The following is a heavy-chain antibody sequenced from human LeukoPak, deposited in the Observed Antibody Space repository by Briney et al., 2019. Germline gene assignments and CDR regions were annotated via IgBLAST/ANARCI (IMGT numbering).Heavy chain of an antibody. CDR3: ARVQPPPTVVTPRYYYYGMDV. D-gene: IGHD4-23*01. Sequence: GGSLRLSCAASGFTFSSYSMNWVRQAPGKGLECVSYISSSGSAIYYADSVKGRFTISRDNAKNSLYLQMNSLRDEDTAVYYCARVQPPPTVVTPRYYYYGMDVWGQGTTVTVSS. CDR2: ISSSGSAI. V-gene: IGHV3-48*02. J-gene: IGHJ6*02. CDR1: GFTFSSYS.